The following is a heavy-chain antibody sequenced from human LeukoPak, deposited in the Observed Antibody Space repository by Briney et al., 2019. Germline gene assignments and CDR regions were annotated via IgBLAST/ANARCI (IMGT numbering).Heavy chain of an antibody. J-gene: IGHJ4*02. D-gene: IGHD4-17*01. V-gene: IGHV4-39*01. CDR1: GGSISSSSYY. Sequence: SETLSLTCSVSGGSISSSSYYWGWIRQPPGKGLEWIGSISYRGTTYYNPSLKSRVTISIDTSKNQFSLKLSSVTAADTAVYYCASDDYGDYNFGYWGQGTLVTVSS. CDR3: ASDDYGDYNFGY. CDR2: ISYRGTT.